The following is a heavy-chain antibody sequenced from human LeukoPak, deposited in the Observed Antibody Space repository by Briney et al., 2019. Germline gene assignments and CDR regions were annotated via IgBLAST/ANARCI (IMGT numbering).Heavy chain of an antibody. CDR1: GGTFSSYT. D-gene: IGHD5-18*01. J-gene: IGHJ4*02. Sequence: SVKVSCKASGGTFSSYTISWVRQAPGRGLEWMGRIIPILGIANYAQKFQGRVTITADKSTSTAYMELSSLRSEDTAVYYCARVVDTAMVDYWGQGTLVTVSS. CDR2: IIPILGIA. CDR3: ARVVDTAMVDY. V-gene: IGHV1-69*02.